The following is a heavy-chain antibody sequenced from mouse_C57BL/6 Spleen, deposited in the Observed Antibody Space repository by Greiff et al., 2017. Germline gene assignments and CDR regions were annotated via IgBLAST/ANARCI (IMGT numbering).Heavy chain of an antibody. D-gene: IGHD1-1*01. V-gene: IGHV1-55*01. Sequence: QVQLQQPGAELVKPGASVKMSCKASGYTFTSYWITWVKQRPGQGLEWIGDIYPGSGSTNYNEKFKSKATLTVDTSSSTAYMQLSSLSAEDSAVYYCARTTVVAPSDYWGQGTTLTVSS. J-gene: IGHJ2*01. CDR2: IYPGSGST. CDR3: ARTTVVAPSDY. CDR1: GYTFTSYW.